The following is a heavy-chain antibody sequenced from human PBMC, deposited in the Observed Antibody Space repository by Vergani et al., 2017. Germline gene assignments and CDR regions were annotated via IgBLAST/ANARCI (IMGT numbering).Heavy chain of an antibody. CDR2: IGTAGDT. D-gene: IGHD3-10*01. J-gene: IGHJ6*02. CDR3: ARIGGGSYGMDV. CDR1: GFTFSSYD. Sequence: EVQLVESGGGLVQPGGSLRLSCAASGFTFSSYDMHWVRQATGKGLEWVSAIGTAGDTYYPGSVKGRFTISRENAKNSLDLQMNSLRAGDTAVYYCARIGGGSYGMDVWGQGTTVTVSS. V-gene: IGHV3-13*04.